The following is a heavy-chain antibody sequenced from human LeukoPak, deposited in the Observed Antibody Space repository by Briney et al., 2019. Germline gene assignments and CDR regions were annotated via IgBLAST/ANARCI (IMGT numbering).Heavy chain of an antibody. CDR3: ARDHYYYDSSGYLPLDY. CDR1: GGSISSYY. Sequence: SETLSLTCTVSGGSISSYYWSWIRQPAGKGLELIGRIYTSGSTNYNPSLKSRVTMSVDTSKNQFSLKLSSVTAADTAVYYCARDHYYYDSSGYLPLDYWGQGTLVTVSS. D-gene: IGHD3-22*01. J-gene: IGHJ4*02. V-gene: IGHV4-4*07. CDR2: IYTSGST.